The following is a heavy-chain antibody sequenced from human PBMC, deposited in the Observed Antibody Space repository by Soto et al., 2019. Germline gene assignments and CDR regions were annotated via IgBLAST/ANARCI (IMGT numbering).Heavy chain of an antibody. V-gene: IGHV1-18*01. CDR3: ASIVVVPAATLHDAFDI. CDR2: ISAYNGNT. Sequence: GASVKVSCKASGYTFTSYDINWERQATGQGLEWMGWISAYNGNTNYAQKLQGRVTMTTDTSTSTAYMELRSLRSDDTAVYYCASIVVVPAATLHDAFDIWGQGTMVTVSS. D-gene: IGHD2-2*01. J-gene: IGHJ3*02. CDR1: GYTFTSYD.